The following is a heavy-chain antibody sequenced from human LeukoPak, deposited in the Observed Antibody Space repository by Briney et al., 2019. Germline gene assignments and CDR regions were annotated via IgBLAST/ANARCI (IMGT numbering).Heavy chain of an antibody. V-gene: IGHV1-18*01. Sequence: GASVKVSCKASGYTFTSYDINWVRQATGQGLEWMGWISAYNGNTNYAQKLQGRVTMTTDTSTSTAYMELRSLRSDDTAVYYCASIDYYGSGTLDYWGQGTLVTVSS. CDR3: ASIDYYGSGTLDY. D-gene: IGHD3-10*01. CDR2: ISAYNGNT. CDR1: GYTFTSYD. J-gene: IGHJ4*02.